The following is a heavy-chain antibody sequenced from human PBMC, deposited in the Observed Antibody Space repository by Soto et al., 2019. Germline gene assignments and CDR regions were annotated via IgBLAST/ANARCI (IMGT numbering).Heavy chain of an antibody. CDR1: GDSIGGVGY. D-gene: IGHD2-21*02. Sequence: SETLSLTCTVSGDSIGGVGYGSWIRQFPGRGLEWIGCISSSGSTYYNPALNNRISLSLDTSQNQFSLKLLSVTAADTAIYYCARSGVTGIVIPSHWFDPWGQGTLVTVPQ. CDR2: ISSSGST. CDR3: ARSGVTGIVIPSHWFDP. J-gene: IGHJ5*02. V-gene: IGHV4-31*03.